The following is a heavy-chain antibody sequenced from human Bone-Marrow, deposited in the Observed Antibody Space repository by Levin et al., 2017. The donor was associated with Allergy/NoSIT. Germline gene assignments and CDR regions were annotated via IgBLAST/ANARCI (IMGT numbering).Heavy chain of an antibody. CDR3: ARKTMVQGVMSRWFDP. J-gene: IGHJ5*02. Sequence: PGESLKISCAASGFTFSSYWMSWVRQAPGKGLEWVANIKQDGSEKYYVDSVKGRFTISRDNAKNSLYLQMNSLRAEDTAVYYCARKTMVQGVMSRWFDPWGQGTLVTVSS. D-gene: IGHD3-10*01. CDR1: GFTFSSYW. CDR2: IKQDGSEK. V-gene: IGHV3-7*03.